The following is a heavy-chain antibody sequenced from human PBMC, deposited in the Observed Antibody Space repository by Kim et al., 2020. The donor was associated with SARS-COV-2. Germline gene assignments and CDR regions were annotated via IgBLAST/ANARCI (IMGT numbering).Heavy chain of an antibody. CDR1: GFTFDDYA. J-gene: IGHJ4*02. CDR3: AKDIKAAALGGGWYYFDY. D-gene: IGHD2-2*01. V-gene: IGHV3-9*01. CDR2: ISWNSGSI. Sequence: GGSLRLSCAASGFTFDDYAMHWVRQAPGKGLEWVSGISWNSGSIGYADSVKGRFTISIDNAKNSLYLQMNSLRDEETALYYCAKDIKAAALGGGWYYFDYWSQGTLVTVSS.